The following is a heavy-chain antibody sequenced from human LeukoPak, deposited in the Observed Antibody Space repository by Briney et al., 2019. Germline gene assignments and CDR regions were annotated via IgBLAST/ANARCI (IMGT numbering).Heavy chain of an antibody. D-gene: IGHD4-23*01. Sequence: SVKVSCKASGGTFSSYAISWVRQAPGQGLEWMGGIIPIFGTANYAQKFQGRVTITADESTSTAYMELSSLRSEDTAVYYCARGDYGGNPGPNYYYYYYMDVWGKGTTVTVSS. CDR3: ARGDYGGNPGPNYYYYYYMDV. J-gene: IGHJ6*03. CDR2: IIPIFGTA. CDR1: GGTFSSYA. V-gene: IGHV1-69*13.